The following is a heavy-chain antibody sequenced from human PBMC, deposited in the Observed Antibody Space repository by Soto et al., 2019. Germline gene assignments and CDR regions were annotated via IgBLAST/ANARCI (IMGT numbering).Heavy chain of an antibody. CDR1: GYTLTELS. D-gene: IGHD6-19*01. V-gene: IGHV1-24*01. Sequence: ASVKVSCKVSGYTLTELSMHWVRQAPGKGLEWMGGFDPEDGETIYAQKFQGRVTMTEDTSTDTAYMELSSLRFEDTAVYYCATRQWLEKELDYWGQGTLVTVSS. CDR2: FDPEDGET. CDR3: ATRQWLEKELDY. J-gene: IGHJ4*02.